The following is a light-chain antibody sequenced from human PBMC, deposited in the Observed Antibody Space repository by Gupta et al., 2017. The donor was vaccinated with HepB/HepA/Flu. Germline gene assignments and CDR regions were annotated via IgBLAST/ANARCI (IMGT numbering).Light chain of an antibody. CDR3: GSYRSGTTLV. CDR1: DSDVGGHDY. Sequence: QSALTQPASVSGSPGPSITISCTGTDSDVGGHDYVAWYQQHPDRAPKLVIYNVNSRPSGVSSRFSGSKSGVTASLTISGLQLEDEAAYYCGSYRSGTTLVFGGGTQLTVL. CDR2: NVN. V-gene: IGLV2-14*03. J-gene: IGLJ2*01.